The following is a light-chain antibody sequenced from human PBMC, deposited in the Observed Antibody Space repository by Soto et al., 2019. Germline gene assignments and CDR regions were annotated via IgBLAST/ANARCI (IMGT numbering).Light chain of an antibody. V-gene: IGKV1-8*01. CDR2: AAS. CDR3: QQYYSYPLLT. J-gene: IGKJ4*01. CDR1: QGISSY. Sequence: AIRMTQSPSSFSASTGDRVTITCRASQGISSYLAWYQQKPGKARKLLIFAASTLQSGVPSRFSGSGSGTDFTLTFSCLQSEDFATYYCQQYYSYPLLTFGGGTKVEIK.